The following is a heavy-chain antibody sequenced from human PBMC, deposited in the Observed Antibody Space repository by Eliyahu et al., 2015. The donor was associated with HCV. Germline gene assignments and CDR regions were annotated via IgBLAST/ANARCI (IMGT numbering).Heavy chain of an antibody. CDR2: XHYSGST. D-gene: IGHD6-19*01. Sequence: QVQLQESGPGLVKPSETLSLTCTVSXGSXPTYYWXWIRQPPGKGXEWIGDXHYSGSTNXNPXLKSRVTISVDTSKNQFSLNLTSVTAADTAVYYCASGGGGIAVAGTGGWFDPWGQGTLVTVSS. J-gene: IGHJ5*02. V-gene: IGHV4-59*01. CDR1: XGSXPTYY. CDR3: ASGGGGIAVAGTGGWFDP.